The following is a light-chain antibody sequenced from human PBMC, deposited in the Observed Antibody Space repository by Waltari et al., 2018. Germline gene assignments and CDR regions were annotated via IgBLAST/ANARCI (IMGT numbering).Light chain of an antibody. CDR3: QQGYNYPRT. V-gene: IGKV1-39*01. J-gene: IGKJ1*01. Sequence: DIQMTQSPSSLSASVVDTVTITCQASHCIGNNLNPYQQKPGKAPKLRIYRASSLQSGIPSRFSGSGSGTDFTLTISSLQPEDFATYYCQQGYNYPRTFGEGTKVEIK. CDR2: RAS. CDR1: HCIGNN.